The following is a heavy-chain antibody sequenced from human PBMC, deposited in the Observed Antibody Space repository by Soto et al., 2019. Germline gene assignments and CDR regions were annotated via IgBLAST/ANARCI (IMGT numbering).Heavy chain of an antibody. V-gene: IGHV3-53*01. J-gene: IGHJ4*02. D-gene: IGHD2-21*01. CDR1: GFSVNNNY. CDR3: AKLWGYYFES. Sequence: GGSLRLSCAASGFSVNNNYMTWVRQTPGRRPERVAVIYTRGSTHYADFATGRFTFSRDNSKNTLYLQMNSLRPEDTAVYYCAKLWGYYFESWGPGTLVTVSS. CDR2: IYTRGST.